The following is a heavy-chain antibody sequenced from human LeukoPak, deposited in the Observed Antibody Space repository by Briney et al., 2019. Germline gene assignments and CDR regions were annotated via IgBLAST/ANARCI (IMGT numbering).Heavy chain of an antibody. CDR2: ISYDGSNK. V-gene: IGHV3-30*04. D-gene: IGHD6-13*01. J-gene: IGHJ4*02. Sequence: PGRSLRLSCAASGFTFSSYAMHWVRQAPGKGLEWVAVISYDGSNKYYADSVKGRFTISRDNSKNTLYLQMNSLRAEDTAVYYCASLAAAGSDYWGQGTLVTVSS. CDR1: GFTFSSYA. CDR3: ASLAAAGSDY.